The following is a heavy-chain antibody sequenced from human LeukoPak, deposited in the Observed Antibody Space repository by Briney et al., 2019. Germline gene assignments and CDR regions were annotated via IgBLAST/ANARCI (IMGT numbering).Heavy chain of an antibody. J-gene: IGHJ3*02. CDR3: ARGGDSSGSVRTALDI. V-gene: IGHV3-53*01. Sequence: GGSLRLSCAASRLTASSSYMSWVRQAPGKGLYWVSVINSGSSTYYADSVKGRFTISRDNSKNTLYLQMNSLRAEDTAVYYCARGGDSSGSVRTALDIWGQGTMVTVSS. CDR1: RLTASSSY. CDR2: INSGSST. D-gene: IGHD3-22*01.